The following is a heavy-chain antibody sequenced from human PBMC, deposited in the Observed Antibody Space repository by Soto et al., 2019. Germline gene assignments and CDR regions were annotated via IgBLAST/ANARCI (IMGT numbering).Heavy chain of an antibody. CDR2: MNTNSDDT. J-gene: IGHJ6*02. V-gene: IGHV1-8*01. CDR3: AREWSAAGHFYGMDV. D-gene: IGHD6-13*01. Sequence: ASVKVSCKTSGYTFTSYDINWVRQAPGQGLEWVGWMNTNSDDTRSAQKFRGRLTLTRDKSMRAVYMKLSNLRPDDTAVYYCAREWSAAGHFYGMDVWGQGTTVTVSS. CDR1: GYTFTSYD.